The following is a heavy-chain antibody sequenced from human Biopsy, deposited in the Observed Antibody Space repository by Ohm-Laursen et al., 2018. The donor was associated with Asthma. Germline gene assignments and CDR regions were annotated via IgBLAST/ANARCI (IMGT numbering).Heavy chain of an antibody. J-gene: IGHJ4*02. CDR1: GGSITSSSYY. Sequence: TLSLTCTVSGGSITSSSYYWGWIRQPPGKGMEWIGSMYHSGSPYYHPSLKSRTTISVDTSKNQLSLKMSSVTAAGTAVFYCARHWNWGSFFDYWGQGMLVTVSS. D-gene: IGHD7-27*01. CDR3: ARHWNWGSFFDY. CDR2: MYHSGSP. V-gene: IGHV4-39*01.